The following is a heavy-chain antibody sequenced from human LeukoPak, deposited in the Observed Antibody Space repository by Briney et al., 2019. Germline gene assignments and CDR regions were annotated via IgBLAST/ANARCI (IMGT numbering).Heavy chain of an antibody. CDR3: ARGRYDSRIFDY. J-gene: IGHJ4*02. CDR2: ISSSSSYI. D-gene: IGHD3-22*01. CDR1: GFTFSSSG. Sequence: GGTLRLSCAASGFTFSSSGMNWVRQAPGKGLEWVSFISSSSSYIYYADSVKGRFTISRDNAKKSLYLQMNSLRAEDTAVYYCARGRYDSRIFDYWGQGALVTVSS. V-gene: IGHV3-21*01.